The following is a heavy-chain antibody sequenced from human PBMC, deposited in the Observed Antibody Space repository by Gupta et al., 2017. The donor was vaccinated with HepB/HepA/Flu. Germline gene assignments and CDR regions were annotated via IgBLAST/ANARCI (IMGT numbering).Heavy chain of an antibody. CDR2: IRIKAENYAT. Sequence: EVQLVESGGGLVQPGGSLKLSCVTSGFTFSGSAVHWVRQASGNGLELVGQIRIKAENYATVYTASVKGRFTISRDDSKNTAYLQMNSLKIDDTAVYYCTNGRVETTPPYYWGQGTLVTVSS. D-gene: IGHD1-26*01. V-gene: IGHV3-73*02. J-gene: IGHJ4*02. CDR3: TNGRVETTPPYY. CDR1: GFTFSGSA.